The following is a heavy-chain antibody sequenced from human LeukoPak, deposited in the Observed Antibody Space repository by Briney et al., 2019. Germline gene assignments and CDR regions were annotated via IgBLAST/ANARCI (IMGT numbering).Heavy chain of an antibody. CDR3: ARDNIVVVPAAKGLYNWFDP. CDR1: GGSFSGYY. CDR2: INHSGST. D-gene: IGHD2-2*01. V-gene: IGHV4-34*01. J-gene: IGHJ5*02. Sequence: SETLSPTCAVYGGSFSGYYWSWIRQPPGKGLEWIGEINHSGSTNYNPSLKSRVTISVDTSKNQFSLKLSSVTAADTAVYYCARDNIVVVPAAKGLYNWFDPWGQGTLVTVSS.